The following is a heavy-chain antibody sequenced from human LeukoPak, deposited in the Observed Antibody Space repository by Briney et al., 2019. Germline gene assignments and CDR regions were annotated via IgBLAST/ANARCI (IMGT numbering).Heavy chain of an antibody. Sequence: GGSLGLSCAASGFTFSSYGMHWVRQAPGKGLEWVAVIWYDGSNKYYADSVKGRFTISRDNSKNTLYLQMNSLRAEDTAVYYCARDSWEPDEYYFDYWGQGTLVTVSS. CDR1: GFTFSSYG. J-gene: IGHJ4*02. CDR3: ARDSWEPDEYYFDY. D-gene: IGHD1-26*01. CDR2: IWYDGSNK. V-gene: IGHV3-33*08.